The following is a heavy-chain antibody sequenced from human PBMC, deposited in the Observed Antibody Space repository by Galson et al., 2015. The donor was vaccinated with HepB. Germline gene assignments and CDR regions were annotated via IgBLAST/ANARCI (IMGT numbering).Heavy chain of an antibody. Sequence: QSGAEVKKPGESLKISCKGSGSSFTSYWIGWVRQMPGKGLEWMGIIYPGDSDTRYSPSFQGQVTISADKSISTAYLQWSSLKASDTAMYYCARLGAAAFYYYYYGMDVWGQGTTVTVSS. CDR2: IYPGDSDT. V-gene: IGHV5-51*01. J-gene: IGHJ6*02. CDR3: ARLGAAAFYYYYYGMDV. D-gene: IGHD6-13*01. CDR1: GSSFTSYW.